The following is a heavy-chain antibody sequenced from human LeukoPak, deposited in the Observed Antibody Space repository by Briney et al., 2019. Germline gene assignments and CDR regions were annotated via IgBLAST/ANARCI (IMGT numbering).Heavy chain of an antibody. V-gene: IGHV3-53*01. Sequence: GGSLRLSCAASGFTFDDYAMHWVRQAPGKGLEWVSIIYSGGTTYYADSVKGRFTISRDNSKNTVYLQMSSLRAEDTAVYYCARVRVTGYSNFAYWGQGTLVTVSS. J-gene: IGHJ4*02. CDR2: IYSGGTT. D-gene: IGHD3-9*01. CDR1: GFTFDDYA. CDR3: ARVRVTGYSNFAY.